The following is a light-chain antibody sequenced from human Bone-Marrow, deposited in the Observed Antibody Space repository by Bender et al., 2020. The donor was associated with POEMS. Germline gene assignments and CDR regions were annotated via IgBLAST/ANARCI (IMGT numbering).Light chain of an antibody. CDR3: AAWEDSLNGWV. CDR1: TSDVGDYDH. V-gene: IGLV2-11*01. CDR2: DVS. Sequence: QSALTQPRSVSGSPGQSVTISCTGTTSDVGDYDHVSWYQHHPGKAPKLIIYDVSHRPSGVSGRFSGSKSGNTASLTISGLQAEDEADYYCAAWEDSLNGWVFGGGTKLTVL. J-gene: IGLJ3*02.